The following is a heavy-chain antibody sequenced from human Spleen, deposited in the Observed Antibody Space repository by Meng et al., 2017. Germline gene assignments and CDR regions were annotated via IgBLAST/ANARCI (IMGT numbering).Heavy chain of an antibody. CDR3: ATRAVAATIYYFDY. V-gene: IGHV3-23*01. CDR2: ISGSGGST. Sequence: GESLKISCAASGFTFSNAWMSWVRQAPGKGLEWVSAISGSGGSTYYADSVKGRFTISRDNSKNTLYLQMNSLRAEDTAVYYCATRAVAATIYYFDYWGQGTLVTVSS. D-gene: IGHD6-19*01. J-gene: IGHJ4*02. CDR1: GFTFSNAW.